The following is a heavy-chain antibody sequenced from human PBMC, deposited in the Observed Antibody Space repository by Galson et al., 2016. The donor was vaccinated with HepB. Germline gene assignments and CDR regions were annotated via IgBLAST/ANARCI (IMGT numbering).Heavy chain of an antibody. J-gene: IGHJ4*02. CDR2: VNPNNGHT. V-gene: IGHV1-8*01. D-gene: IGHD2/OR15-2a*01. CDR1: GYTFVNYD. CDR3: ARLKGQYWHD. Sequence: SVKVSCKASGYTFVNYDINWVRQAPGQGPEWMGWVNPNNGHTRYAQKFQGRVTMTRNTSINTAYMELSSLRSEDTAMYYCARLKGQYWHDWGQGTLVTVSP.